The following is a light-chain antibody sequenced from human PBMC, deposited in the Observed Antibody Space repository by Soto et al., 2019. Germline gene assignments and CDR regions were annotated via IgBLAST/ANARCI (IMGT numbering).Light chain of an antibody. Sequence: QSALTQPPSVSGSPGHSDAISCTGTSSDVGSYNRVSWYQQPPDSAPKLIIYDVTNRPSGVPDRFSGSKSGNAASLTISGLQAEDEADYYCSSFTTTNTYVFGSGTKLTVL. CDR1: SSDVGSYNR. CDR2: DVT. CDR3: SSFTTTNTYV. J-gene: IGLJ1*01. V-gene: IGLV2-18*02.